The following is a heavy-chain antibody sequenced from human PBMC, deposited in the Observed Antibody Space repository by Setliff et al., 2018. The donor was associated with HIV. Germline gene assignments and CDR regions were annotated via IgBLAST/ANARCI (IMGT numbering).Heavy chain of an antibody. CDR3: ASSFRGGFDV. V-gene: IGHV1-69*13. D-gene: IGHD2-15*01. CDR1: GDTVRNFS. Sequence: GPSVKVSCKPSGDTVRNFSVNWVRQAPGQGLEWMGGIIPLFGDPTYAQKFQGRLTIIADESTSTGYMELSSLRSEDTAVYYCASSFRGGFDVWGQGTMVTVSS. J-gene: IGHJ3*01. CDR2: IIPLFGDP.